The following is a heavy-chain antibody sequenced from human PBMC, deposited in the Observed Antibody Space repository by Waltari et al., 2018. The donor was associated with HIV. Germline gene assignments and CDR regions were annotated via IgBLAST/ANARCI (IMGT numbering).Heavy chain of an antibody. CDR3: ARVKASYYDGSGFYFLDY. Sequence: QVQLQESGPGLVKPSATLSPICSVPGGPTSGFYRTWLRQPPGKGLQWIGYVHGSGITKYNPSLQSRVTISIDTSKNQVSLALNSVTAADAAVYFCARVKASYYDGSGFYFLDYWGQGTLVTVSS. J-gene: IGHJ4*02. D-gene: IGHD3-22*01. CDR1: GGPTSGFY. V-gene: IGHV4-59*01. CDR2: VHGSGIT.